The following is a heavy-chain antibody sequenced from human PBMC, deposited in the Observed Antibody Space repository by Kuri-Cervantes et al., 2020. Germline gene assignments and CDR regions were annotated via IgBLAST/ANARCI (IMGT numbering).Heavy chain of an antibody. CDR2: INPNSGGT. Sequence: ASVKVSCKASGYTFTGYYMHWVRQAPGQGLEWMGWINPNSGGTNYAQKFQGRVTVTRDTSISTAYMELSRLRSDDTAVYYCAREKRGYYDSSGYHPCDYWGQGTLVTVSS. J-gene: IGHJ4*02. V-gene: IGHV1-2*02. CDR1: GYTFTGYY. CDR3: AREKRGYYDSSGYHPCDY. D-gene: IGHD3-22*01.